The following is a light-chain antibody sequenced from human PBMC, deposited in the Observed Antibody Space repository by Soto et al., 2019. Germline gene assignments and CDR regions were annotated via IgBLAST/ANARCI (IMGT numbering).Light chain of an antibody. V-gene: IGKV1-39*01. J-gene: IGKJ5*01. CDR2: GAS. CDR3: QQSDSIPIP. CDR1: QTISRN. Sequence: DLQMTQSPSSLSASVGDRVTISCRASQTISRNLNWYQQKPGKAPKLLIYGASNLQSGVPSRLSGTGSGTDFTLAISSLQPEDFATYYCQQSDSIPIPFGQGTRLEI.